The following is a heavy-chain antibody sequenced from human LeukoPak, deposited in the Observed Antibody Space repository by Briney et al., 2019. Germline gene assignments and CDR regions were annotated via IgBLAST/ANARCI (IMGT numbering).Heavy chain of an antibody. V-gene: IGHV3-30*02. D-gene: IGHD7-27*01. J-gene: IGHJ3*02. CDR2: IRYDGSNE. CDR1: GFTFSSYG. Sequence: GGSLRLSCAASGFTFSSYGMHWVRQAPGKGLEWVAFIRYDGSNEYYADSVKGRFTISRDNSKNTLYLQMNSLRAEDTAVYYCAKEANWGWVGTANAFDIWGQGTMVTVPS. CDR3: AKEANWGWVGTANAFDI.